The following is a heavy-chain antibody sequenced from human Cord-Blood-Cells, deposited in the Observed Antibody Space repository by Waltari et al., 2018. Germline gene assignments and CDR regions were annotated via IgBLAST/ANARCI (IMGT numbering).Heavy chain of an antibody. J-gene: IGHJ4*02. CDR3: ARGASGWYKDCDY. Sequence: QVQLQQWGAGLLKPSETLSLTCAVYGGSFSGYYWSWIRQPPGKGLEWIGEINHSGSTNYNPSLKSRVTISVDTSKNQFSLKLSSVTAADTAVYYCARGASGWYKDCDYWGQGTLVTVSS. CDR1: GGSFSGYY. V-gene: IGHV4-34*01. D-gene: IGHD6-19*01. CDR2: INHSGST.